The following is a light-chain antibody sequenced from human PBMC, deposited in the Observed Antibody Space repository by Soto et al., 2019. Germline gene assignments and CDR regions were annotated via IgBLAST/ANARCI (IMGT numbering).Light chain of an antibody. J-gene: IGKJ5*01. V-gene: IGKV3-20*01. CDR1: QSVIGRQ. CDR2: GVS. Sequence: EIVLTQSPGTLSLSPGERATLSCRAGQSVIGRQLAWYQHKPGQAPRLLIYGVSTRATGIPDRFTGSGSGTDFTLTISRLEPEDFAVFYCQVYGPSPPIAFGQGTRLEI. CDR3: QVYGPSPPIA.